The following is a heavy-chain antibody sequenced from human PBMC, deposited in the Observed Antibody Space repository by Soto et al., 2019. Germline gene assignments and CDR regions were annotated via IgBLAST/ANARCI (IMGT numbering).Heavy chain of an antibody. CDR2: LYSGGST. J-gene: IGHJ6*02. V-gene: IGHV3-66*01. Sequence: GGSLRLSCTASGFTVSSNYMSWVRQAPGKGLEWVSALYSGGSTYYADSVKRRFTISRDNSKNTLYLQMNSLGAEDTAVYYCARDTGRGSHRGHSYFGMDVWGQGTTVTVSS. D-gene: IGHD1-1*01. CDR3: ARDTGRGSHRGHSYFGMDV. CDR1: GFTVSSNY.